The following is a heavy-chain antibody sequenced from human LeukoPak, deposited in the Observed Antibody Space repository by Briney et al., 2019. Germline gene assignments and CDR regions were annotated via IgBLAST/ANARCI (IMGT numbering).Heavy chain of an antibody. CDR3: ARVRSAPNYGGNSAANDY. V-gene: IGHV1-18*01. D-gene: IGHD4-23*01. CDR1: GYTFTSYG. J-gene: IGHJ4*02. CDR2: INAYNCNT. Sequence: ASVKVSCKASGYTFTSYGISGVRQAPGQGVEGMGWINAYNCNTNYAQKLQDRVPMTTDRSTSKDYMELRSLRSDDTPVYYCARVRSAPNYGGNSAANDYWGQGTLVTVSS.